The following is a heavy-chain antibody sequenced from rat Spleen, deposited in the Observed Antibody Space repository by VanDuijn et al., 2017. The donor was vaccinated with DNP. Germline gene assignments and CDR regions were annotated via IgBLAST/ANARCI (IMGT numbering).Heavy chain of an antibody. CDR3: ARGSTSIYWYFDF. Sequence: EVQLVESGGGLVQPGRSLKLSCAASGFTFSDYYMAWVRQAPSKGLEWVACMSPPTRSSYYRDSVRGRFTVSRDDSTSTLYLQMNSLKSEDTATYYCARGSTSIYWYFDFWGPGTMVTVSS. J-gene: IGHJ1*01. V-gene: IGHV5-25*01. CDR2: MSPPTRSS. CDR1: GFTFSDYY. D-gene: IGHD3-1*01.